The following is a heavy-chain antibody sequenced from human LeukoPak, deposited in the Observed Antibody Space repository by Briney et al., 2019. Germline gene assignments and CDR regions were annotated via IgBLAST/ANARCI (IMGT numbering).Heavy chain of an antibody. J-gene: IGHJ3*02. CDR3: ARDGDYYDSRGDAFDI. CDR1: GFTFSSYG. CDR2: ISSSSSYI. Sequence: GGSLRLSGAASGFTFSSYGIHWVRQAPGKGLEWVSSISSSSSYIYYADSVKGRFTISRDNAKNSLYLQMNSLRAEDTAVYYCARDGDYYDSRGDAFDIWGQGAMVTVAS. V-gene: IGHV3-21*01. D-gene: IGHD3-22*01.